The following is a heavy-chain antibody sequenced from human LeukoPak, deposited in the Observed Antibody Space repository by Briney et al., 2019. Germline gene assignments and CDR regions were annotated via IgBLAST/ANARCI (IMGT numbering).Heavy chain of an antibody. J-gene: IGHJ4*02. Sequence: RGSLRLSCEASGFTFSTYGMDWVRQAPGKGLEWVSSISASSKYIWYADSVKGRFTISRDNARNSLYLQINSLRAEDTAVYYCARERDCGRTNCVAYFFDYWGQGTLVTASS. CDR2: ISASSKYI. CDR3: ARERDCGRTNCVAYFFDY. CDR1: GFTFSTYG. D-gene: IGHD2-2*01. V-gene: IGHV3-21*01.